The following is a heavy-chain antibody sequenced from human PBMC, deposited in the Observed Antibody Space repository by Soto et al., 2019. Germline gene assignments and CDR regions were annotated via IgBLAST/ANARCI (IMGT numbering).Heavy chain of an antibody. CDR2: ISAYNGNT. Sequence: ASVKVSCKASGYTFTNHVISWVRQAPGQGLEWMGWISAYNGNTSYAQKLQGRVTMTTDTSTSTAYMDLRSLRSDDTAVYYCARGLVSGSGGYYAWPSDYWGQGSLVTVSS. CDR3: ARGLVSGSGGYYAWPSDY. CDR1: GYTFTNHV. V-gene: IGHV1-18*01. D-gene: IGHD3-10*01. J-gene: IGHJ4*02.